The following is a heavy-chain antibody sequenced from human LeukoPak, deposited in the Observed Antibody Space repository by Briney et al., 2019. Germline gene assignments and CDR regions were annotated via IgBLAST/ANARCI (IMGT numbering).Heavy chain of an antibody. CDR2: IHSGGIT. CDR3: VRDRGIASTGGYGMDV. Sequence: PGGSLRLSCAASGXTVSNIYMSWVRQAPGTGLEWVSIIHSGGITHYADSVKGRFTISRDNSKNTLYLQMNSLRAEDTAVYYCVRDRGIASTGGYGMDVWGQGTSVTVSS. J-gene: IGHJ6*02. D-gene: IGHD6-13*01. V-gene: IGHV3-53*01. CDR1: GXTVSNIY.